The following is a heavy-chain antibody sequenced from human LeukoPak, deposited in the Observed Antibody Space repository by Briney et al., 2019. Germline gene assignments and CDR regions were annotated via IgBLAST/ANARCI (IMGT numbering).Heavy chain of an antibody. V-gene: IGHV4-38-2*01. CDR3: ARRYYYESGGYSDAFDI. CDR1: GYSISSGYY. D-gene: IGHD3-22*01. CDR2: IYHSGST. Sequence: SETPSLTCAVSGYSISSGYYWGWIRQPPGKGLEWIGSIYHSGSTYYNPSLKSRVTISVDTSKNQFSLKLRSVTAADTAVYYYARRYYYESGGYSDAFDIWGQGTMVTVSS. J-gene: IGHJ3*02.